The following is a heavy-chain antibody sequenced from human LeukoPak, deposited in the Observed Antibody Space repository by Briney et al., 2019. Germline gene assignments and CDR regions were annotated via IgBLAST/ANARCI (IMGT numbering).Heavy chain of an antibody. CDR3: VRAPGYSNGWYYFDN. CDR2: ISHDGKKV. CDR1: GFNFTTYS. Sequence: GRSLRLSCAASGFNFTTYSMHWVRQAPGKGLQWVAIISHDGKKVNYVDSVKGRIVISRDNSKNTLYPQMNSLRPDDTAVYFCVRAPGYSNGWYYFDNWGQGTLVTVSA. J-gene: IGHJ4*02. D-gene: IGHD5-18*01. V-gene: IGHV3-30*09.